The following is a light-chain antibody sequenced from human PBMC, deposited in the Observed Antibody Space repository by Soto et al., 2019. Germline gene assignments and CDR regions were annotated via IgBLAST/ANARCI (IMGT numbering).Light chain of an antibody. CDR2: GAS. CDR1: QSVSGN. J-gene: IGKJ4*01. V-gene: IGKV3-15*01. CDR3: QQYHNWPPFT. Sequence: EIVMTQSPATLSGSPGERATLSCRASQSVSGNLAWYQQKPGQAPRLLIYGASTRATGVPARFSGSGSGTEFTLTISSLQSEDFALNHCQQYHNWPPFTFGGGTKVEI.